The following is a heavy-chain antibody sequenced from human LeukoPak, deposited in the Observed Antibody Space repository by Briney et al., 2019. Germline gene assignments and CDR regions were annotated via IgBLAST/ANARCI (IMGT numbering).Heavy chain of an antibody. CDR1: GGSISSYY. CDR3: ARLRVQYYYDSSGYYLYSEFDY. V-gene: IGHV4-59*05. CDR2: IYYSGST. D-gene: IGHD3-22*01. Sequence: SETLSLTCTVSGGSISSYYWSWIRQPPGKGLEWIGSIYYSGSTYYNPSLKSRVTISVDTSKNQFSLKLSSVTAADTAVYYCARLRVQYYYDSSGYYLYSEFDYWGQGTLVTVSS. J-gene: IGHJ4*02.